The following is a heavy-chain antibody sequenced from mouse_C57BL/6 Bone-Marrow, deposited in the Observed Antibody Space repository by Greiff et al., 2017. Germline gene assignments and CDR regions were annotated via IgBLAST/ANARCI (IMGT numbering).Heavy chain of an antibody. D-gene: IGHD2-2*01. CDR3: ARARGYLLYFDY. J-gene: IGHJ2*01. CDR1: GYSFTDYN. CDR2: INPNYGTT. Sequence: VQLQQPGPELVKPGASVKISCKASGYSFTDYNMNWVKQSTGKSLEWIGVINPNYGTTSYNQKFKGKATLTVDQSSSTAYMQLNSLTSEDSAVYYYARARGYLLYFDYWGQGTTLTVSS. V-gene: IGHV1-39*01.